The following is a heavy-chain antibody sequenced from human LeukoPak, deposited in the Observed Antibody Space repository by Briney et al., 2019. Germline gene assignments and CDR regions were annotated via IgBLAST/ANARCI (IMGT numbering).Heavy chain of an antibody. D-gene: IGHD3-10*01. Sequence: SETLSLTCTVSGGSISSGGYYWSWIRQHPGKGLEWIGYIYYSGSTNYNPSLKSRVTISVDTSKNQFSLKLSSVTAADTAVYYCARVVRGRVTMVRGAFGGNWFDPWGQGTLVTVSS. J-gene: IGHJ5*02. CDR3: ARVVRGRVTMVRGAFGGNWFDP. V-gene: IGHV4-61*08. CDR2: IYYSGST. CDR1: GGSISSGGYY.